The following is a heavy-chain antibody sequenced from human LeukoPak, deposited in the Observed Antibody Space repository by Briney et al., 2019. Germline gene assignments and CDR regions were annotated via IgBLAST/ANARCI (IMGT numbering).Heavy chain of an antibody. Sequence: SDTLSLTCTVSGGSLGRSNTYWGWIRQTPGKGLEWLGTILHSGYTYNNPSLKRRATMSVDSSKNQFSLSLSSVNAEDTAVYFCARHRGGGGYHYMDVWGKGTTVIVSS. CDR1: GGSLGRSNTY. CDR3: ARHRGGGGYHYMDV. D-gene: IGHD2-21*01. CDR2: ILHSGYT. J-gene: IGHJ6*03. V-gene: IGHV4-39*01.